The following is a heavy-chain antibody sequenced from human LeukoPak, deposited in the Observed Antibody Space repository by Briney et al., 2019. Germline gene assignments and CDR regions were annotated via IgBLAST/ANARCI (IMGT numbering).Heavy chain of an antibody. Sequence: PSETLSLTCSVSGGSISSGTYYWSWIRQPPGKGLEWIGYIYYSGSTNYNPSLKSRVTISVDTSKNQFSLKLNSVTAADTAVYYCASLVADGGSNDYWGQGTLVTVSS. D-gene: IGHD2-15*01. J-gene: IGHJ4*02. CDR2: IYYSGST. CDR3: ASLVADGGSNDY. CDR1: GGSISSGTYY. V-gene: IGHV4-61*01.